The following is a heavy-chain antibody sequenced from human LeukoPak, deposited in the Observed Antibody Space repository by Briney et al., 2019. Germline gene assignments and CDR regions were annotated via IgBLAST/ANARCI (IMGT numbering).Heavy chain of an antibody. V-gene: IGHV4-34*01. Sequence: SETLSLTCAVYGGSFSGYYWSRIRQPPGKGLEWIGEINHSGSTNYNPSLKSRVTISVDTSKNQFSLKLSSVTAADTAVYYCARTYYDYVWGSYRPYYFDYWGQGTLVTVSS. D-gene: IGHD3-16*02. CDR3: ARTYYDYVWGSYRPYYFDY. CDR2: INHSGST. CDR1: GGSFSGYY. J-gene: IGHJ4*02.